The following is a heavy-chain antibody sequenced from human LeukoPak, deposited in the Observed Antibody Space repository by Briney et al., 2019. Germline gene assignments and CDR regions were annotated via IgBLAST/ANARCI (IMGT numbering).Heavy chain of an antibody. CDR2: IYYSGST. V-gene: IGHV4-39*01. Sequence: SETLSLTCTVSGGSISSSSYYWGWIRQSPGKGLEWIGSIYYSGSTYYNPSLKSRVTISVDTSKNQFSLKLSSVTAADTAVYFCARHTRTGLLPLLRFDYWGQGTLVTVSS. CDR3: ARHTRTGLLPLLRFDY. J-gene: IGHJ4*02. CDR1: GGSISSSSYY. D-gene: IGHD2-15*01.